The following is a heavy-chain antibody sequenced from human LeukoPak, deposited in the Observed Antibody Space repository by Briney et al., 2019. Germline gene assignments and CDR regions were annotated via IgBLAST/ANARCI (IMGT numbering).Heavy chain of an antibody. Sequence: ASVKVSCKTSGYIFIDYEISWVRQAPGQGLEWMGWMNPKSGDTGYEQKFQGRITITRDSSISTVYMELSNLRSEDTALYYCARGRYMDVWGKGTTVTVSS. CDR3: ARGRYMDV. J-gene: IGHJ6*03. CDR2: MNPKSGDT. V-gene: IGHV1-8*02. CDR1: GYIFIDYE.